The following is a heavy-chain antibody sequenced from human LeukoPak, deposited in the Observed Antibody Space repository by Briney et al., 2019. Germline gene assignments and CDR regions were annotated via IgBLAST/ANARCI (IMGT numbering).Heavy chain of an antibody. Sequence: PGGSLRLSCAASGFTVSSNYMSWVRQAPGKGLEWVSVIYSGGSTYYADSVKGGFTISRDNSKNTLYLQMNSLRAEDTAVYYCAREDPGPGVADYWGQGTLVTVSS. CDR2: IYSGGST. J-gene: IGHJ4*02. CDR1: GFTVSSNY. V-gene: IGHV3-66*01. CDR3: AREDPGPGVADY. D-gene: IGHD2-15*01.